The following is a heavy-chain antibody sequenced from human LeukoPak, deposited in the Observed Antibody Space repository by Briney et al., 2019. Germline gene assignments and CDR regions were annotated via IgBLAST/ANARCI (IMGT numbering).Heavy chain of an antibody. CDR3: AKDSIDVIAAYYFDY. CDR2: ISGSGGGA. J-gene: IGHJ4*02. D-gene: IGHD2-21*01. V-gene: IGHV3-23*01. Sequence: GGSLRLSCAASGFTFNNYVMSWVRQSPGKGLEWVSAISGSGGGAYYANSVKGRFTISRDNSKNTLYLQMNSLRAEDTAVYYCAKDSIDVIAAYYFDYWGQGTLVTVSS. CDR1: GFTFNNYV.